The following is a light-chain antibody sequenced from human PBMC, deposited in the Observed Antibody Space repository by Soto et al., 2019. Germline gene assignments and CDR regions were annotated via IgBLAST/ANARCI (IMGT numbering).Light chain of an antibody. CDR1: QGISTW. Sequence: DIQVTQSPSSVSASVGDRVTITCRASQGISTWLAWYQQKPGKAPKLLIYTASRLQSGVPSRFSGSGSGTNFTLTISSLQPEDFATFYCQQASSFPWTFGQGTTVENK. CDR2: TAS. V-gene: IGKV1-12*01. CDR3: QQASSFPWT. J-gene: IGKJ1*01.